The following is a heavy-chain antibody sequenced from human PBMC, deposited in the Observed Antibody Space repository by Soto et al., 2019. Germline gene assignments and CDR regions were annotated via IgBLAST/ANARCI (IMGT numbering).Heavy chain of an antibody. V-gene: IGHV1-46*01. D-gene: IGHD3-22*01. J-gene: IGHJ4*02. CDR1: GYTFSNHY. CDR2: INPSGGTA. Sequence: QVQLVQSGAEVKRPGASVKISCEASGYTFSNHYIHWVRQAPGQGLEWIGIINPSGGTASNAQKFQCRVTITRDTSASTAYLMLSSLTSGDTAVYYCAREGSYYFDSRNDYWGQGTLVTVSS. CDR3: AREGSYYFDSRNDY.